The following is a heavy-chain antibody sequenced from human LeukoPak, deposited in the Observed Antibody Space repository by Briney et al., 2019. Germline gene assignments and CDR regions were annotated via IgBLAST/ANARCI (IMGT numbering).Heavy chain of an antibody. J-gene: IGHJ5*02. CDR1: GYTFTTYD. CDR3: ARGGLDP. V-gene: IGHV1-8*03. Sequence: ASVKVSCKASGYTFTTYDINWVRQAPGQGLEWMGYMNPNSGNTVYAQKFQGRVSITTNTAINTAYMELSSLRSEDTAVYYCARGGLDPWGQGTLVTVSS. CDR2: MNPNSGNT.